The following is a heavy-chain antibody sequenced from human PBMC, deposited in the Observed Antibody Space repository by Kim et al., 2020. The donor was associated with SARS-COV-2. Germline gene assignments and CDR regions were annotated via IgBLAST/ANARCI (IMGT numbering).Heavy chain of an antibody. CDR2: LSPPDSWT. Sequence: GESLKISCKGSGYTFTDYWITCVLQLPGHFLYLLFSLSPPDSWTEYSPSLKGHVTFSIDKSINTAYLQWNSLEASDSAMYYCATLDGRGSWYGLEWGEGT. J-gene: IGHJ4*02. CDR3: ATLDGRGSWYGLE. D-gene: IGHD1-26*01. CDR1: GYTFTDYW. V-gene: IGHV5-10-1*01.